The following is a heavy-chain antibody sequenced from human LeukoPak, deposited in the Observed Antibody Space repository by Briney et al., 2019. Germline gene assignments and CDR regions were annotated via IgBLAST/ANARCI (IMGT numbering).Heavy chain of an antibody. J-gene: IGHJ6*02. D-gene: IGHD6-13*01. Sequence: GASVKVSCKASGYTFTGYYMHWVRQAPGQGLEWMGWINPNSGGTNYAQKFQGRVTMTRDTSISTAYMELSRLRSDDTAVYYCARDQVGSSWRLSDYYYYGMDVWGQGTTVTVSS. CDR1: GYTFTGYY. V-gene: IGHV1-2*02. CDR2: INPNSGGT. CDR3: ARDQVGSSWRLSDYYYYGMDV.